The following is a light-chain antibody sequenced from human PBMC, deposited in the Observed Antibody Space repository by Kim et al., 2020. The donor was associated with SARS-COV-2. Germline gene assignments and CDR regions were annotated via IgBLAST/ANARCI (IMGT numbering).Light chain of an antibody. Sequence: SYELTQPPSVSVSPGQTASITCSGDRLGDKYACWYQQKPGQSPVLVIYQDSKRPSGIPERFSGSNSGNTATLTISGTQAMDEDDYYCQAWYSSTVVFGGGTQLTV. CDR1: RLGDKY. J-gene: IGLJ2*01. CDR3: QAWYSSTVV. CDR2: QDS. V-gene: IGLV3-1*01.